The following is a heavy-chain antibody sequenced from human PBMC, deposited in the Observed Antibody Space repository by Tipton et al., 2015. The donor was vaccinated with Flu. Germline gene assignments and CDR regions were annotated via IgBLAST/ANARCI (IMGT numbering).Heavy chain of an antibody. CDR1: GDSVSNFY. CDR3: ARLRGLYYLDLPDYYYHSMDV. CDR2: VHHSGRT. D-gene: IGHD3-3*01. Sequence: TLSLTCSVSGDSVSNFYWSWIRQPPGRGLEWIGYVHHSGRTNYNPSLTSRLTISLDTSKNQFSLRLTSVTAADAAVYYCARLRGLYYLDLPDYYYHSMDVWGQGTTVTVSS. J-gene: IGHJ6*02. V-gene: IGHV4-59*08.